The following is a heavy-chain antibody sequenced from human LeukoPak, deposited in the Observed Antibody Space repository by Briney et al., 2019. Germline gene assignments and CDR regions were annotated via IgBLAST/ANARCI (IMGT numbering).Heavy chain of an antibody. CDR1: GFTFSSYS. CDR3: ASQVGYCSSTSCYRPFDY. D-gene: IGHD2-2*01. J-gene: IGHJ4*02. CDR2: ISSSSSTI. V-gene: IGHV3-48*01. Sequence: GGSLRLSCAASGFTFSSYSMNWVRQAPGKGLEWVSCISSSSSTIYYADSVKGRFTISRDNAKNSLYLQMNSLRAEDTAVYYCASQVGYCSSTSCYRPFDYWGQGTLVTLSS.